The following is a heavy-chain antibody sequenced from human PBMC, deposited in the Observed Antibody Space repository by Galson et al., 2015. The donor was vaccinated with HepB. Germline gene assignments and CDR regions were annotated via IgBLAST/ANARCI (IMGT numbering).Heavy chain of an antibody. J-gene: IGHJ4*02. Sequence: SLRLSCAASGFTFSSYGMHWVRQAPGKGLEWVAVIWYDGSNKYYADSVKGRFTISRDNSKNTLYLQMNSLRAEDTAVYYCAKVRSIAAAGPFDYWGQGTLVIVSS. CDR1: GFTFSSYG. CDR3: AKVRSIAAAGPFDY. CDR2: IWYDGSNK. D-gene: IGHD6-13*01. V-gene: IGHV3-33*06.